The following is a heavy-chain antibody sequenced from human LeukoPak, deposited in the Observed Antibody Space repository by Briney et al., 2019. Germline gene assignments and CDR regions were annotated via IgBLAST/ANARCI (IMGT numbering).Heavy chain of an antibody. V-gene: IGHV3-30-3*01. Sequence: GGSLRLSCAASGFTFSNYAMHWVRQAPGKGLEWVAVISYDGSNKYYADSVKGRFTISRDNSKNTLYLQMNSLRAEDTAVYYCAKGTTLAAAGAGFDYWGQGTLVTVSS. J-gene: IGHJ4*02. D-gene: IGHD6-13*01. CDR1: GFTFSNYA. CDR3: AKGTTLAAAGAGFDY. CDR2: ISYDGSNK.